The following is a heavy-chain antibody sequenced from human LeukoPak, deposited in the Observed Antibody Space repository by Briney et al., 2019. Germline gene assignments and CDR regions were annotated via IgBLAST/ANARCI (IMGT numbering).Heavy chain of an antibody. V-gene: IGHV3-21*01. CDR2: ISSSSSYI. CDR1: GFTFSSYS. Sequence: GGSLRLSCAASGFTFSSYSMSWVRQAPGKGLEWVSSISSSSSYIYYADSVKGRFTISRDNAKNSLYLQMNSLRAEDTAVYYCAGYCSSTSCHGWFDPWGQGTLVTVSS. J-gene: IGHJ5*02. D-gene: IGHD2-2*01. CDR3: AGYCSSTSCHGWFDP.